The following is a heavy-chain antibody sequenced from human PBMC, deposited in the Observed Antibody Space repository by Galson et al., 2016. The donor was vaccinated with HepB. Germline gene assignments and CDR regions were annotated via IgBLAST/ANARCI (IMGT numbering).Heavy chain of an antibody. CDR2: LTRTSSFM. Sequence: SLRLSCAASGFAFSTSGMNWVRQAPGKGLEWVSSLTRTSSFMKYADSVKGRFTISRDNAKNTLYLQMNSLRAEDTAVYFCTRDPHSSENELLSISSFDPRGQGTLVTVSS. CDR1: GFAFSTSG. D-gene: IGHD3-10*01. CDR3: TRDPHSSENELLSISSFDP. J-gene: IGHJ5*02. V-gene: IGHV3-21*01.